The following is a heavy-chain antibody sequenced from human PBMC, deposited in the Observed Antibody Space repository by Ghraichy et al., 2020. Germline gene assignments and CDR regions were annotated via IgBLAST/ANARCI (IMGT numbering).Heavy chain of an antibody. J-gene: IGHJ4*02. CDR2: INHSGST. V-gene: IGHV4-34*01. CDR1: GGSFSGYY. CDR3: ARAGVGSSTLDY. Sequence: SETLSLTCGVYGGSFSGYYWSWIRQPPGKGLEWIGEINHSGSTNYNPSLKSRVTISVDTSKNQFSLKLSSVTAADTAVYYCARAGVGSSTLDYWGQGTLVTVSS. D-gene: IGHD6-6*01.